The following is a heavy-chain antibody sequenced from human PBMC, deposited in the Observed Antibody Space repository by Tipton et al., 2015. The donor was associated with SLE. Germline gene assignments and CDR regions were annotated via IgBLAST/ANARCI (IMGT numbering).Heavy chain of an antibody. Sequence: TLSLTCTVSGGSVSSGGYYWSWIRQHPGKGLEWIGYIYNSGGTDYSPSLKSRVTISADTSKNQFSLKLSSVTAADTAVYYCARGDDSIWGSYRHPLLWGQGILVTVSS. J-gene: IGHJ1*01. D-gene: IGHD3-16*02. CDR3: ARGDDSIWGSYRHPLL. CDR2: IYNSGGT. CDR1: GGSVSSGGYY. V-gene: IGHV4-31*03.